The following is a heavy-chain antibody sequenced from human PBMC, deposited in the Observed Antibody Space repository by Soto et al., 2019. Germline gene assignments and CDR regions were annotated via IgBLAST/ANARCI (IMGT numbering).Heavy chain of an antibody. Sequence: PSETLSLTCTVSGGSVSRDSYYWSWIRQPPGKGLEWIGYISNSGSTKYNPSLESRVTISIDTSKNHLSLKMSSVTAADTAVYYCARGYGFDYWGQGTLVTVSS. D-gene: IGHD5-12*01. J-gene: IGHJ4*02. CDR3: ARGYGFDY. CDR1: GGSVSRDSYY. V-gene: IGHV4-61*03. CDR2: ISNSGST.